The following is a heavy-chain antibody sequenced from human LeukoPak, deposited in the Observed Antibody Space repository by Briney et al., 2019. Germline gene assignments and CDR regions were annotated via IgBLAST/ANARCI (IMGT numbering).Heavy chain of an antibody. V-gene: IGHV3-30*18. CDR1: GFTFSGYG. D-gene: IGHD5-12*01. CDR2: ISYDGGNK. J-gene: IGHJ4*02. CDR3: AKIVGAIWGFFDY. Sequence: GGSLRLSCAASGFTFSGYGIHWVRQAPGKGLEWVAVISYDGGNKFYADSVKGRFSISRDNSKNTLYLQMNSLRAEDTAVYYCAKIVGAIWGFFDYWGQGTLVTVSS.